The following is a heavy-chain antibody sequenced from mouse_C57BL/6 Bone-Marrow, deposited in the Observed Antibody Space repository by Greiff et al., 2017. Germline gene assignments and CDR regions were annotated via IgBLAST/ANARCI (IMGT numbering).Heavy chain of an antibody. V-gene: IGHV2-2*01. J-gene: IGHJ4*01. CDR1: GFSLTSYG. CDR3: ARKNLLRGYYAMDY. D-gene: IGHD2-1*01. Sequence: QVQLQQSGPGLVQPSQSLSITCIVSGFSLTSYGVHWVRQSPGKGLEWLGVIWSGGSTDYNAAFISRLSISKDNSKSQVFFKMNSLQADDTAIYYCARKNLLRGYYAMDYWGQGTSVTVSS. CDR2: IWSGGST.